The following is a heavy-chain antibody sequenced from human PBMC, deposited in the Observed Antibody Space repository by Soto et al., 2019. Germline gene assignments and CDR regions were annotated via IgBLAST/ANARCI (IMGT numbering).Heavy chain of an antibody. CDR2: MYYSGST. Sequence: PSETLSLTCTVSGGSISSRSNYWGWIRQPPGKGLEWSGSMYYSGSTYYNPSLKSRVTTSVDTSKNQISLKLSSVTAADTAVYYCARHNYGSGSTYFDYWGQGTLVT. CDR1: GGSISSRSNY. D-gene: IGHD3-10*01. J-gene: IGHJ4*02. CDR3: ARHNYGSGSTYFDY. V-gene: IGHV4-39*01.